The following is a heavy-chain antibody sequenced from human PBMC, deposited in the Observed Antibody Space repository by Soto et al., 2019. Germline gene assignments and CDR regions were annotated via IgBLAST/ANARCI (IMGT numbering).Heavy chain of an antibody. V-gene: IGHV4-61*08. J-gene: IGHJ3*02. CDR1: GGSVSSGDHY. CDR2: FYYTGST. CDR3: AGLYYYDSSGYDDAFDI. D-gene: IGHD3-22*01. Sequence: QVQLQESGPGLVKPSETLSLTCTVSGGSVSSGDHYWSWIRQPPGKGLEWIGYFYYTGSTNYNPSLKSRVTISVDTSKNQCSLKLSSVTAADTAVYYCAGLYYYDSSGYDDAFDIWGQGTMVTVSS.